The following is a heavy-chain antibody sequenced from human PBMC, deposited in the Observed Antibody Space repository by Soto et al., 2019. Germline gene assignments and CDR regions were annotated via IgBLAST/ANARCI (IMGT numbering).Heavy chain of an antibody. D-gene: IGHD6-13*01. CDR2: IVPIFGPA. CDR1: AVTFSSYA. J-gene: IGHJ6*02. Sequence: GASVKVSCKTSAVTFSSYAVSWVRQAPGQGLEWMGGIVPIFGPASYAQRFQDRVAITADGSTSTVYMELSSLRSEDTAVYYCATDLGGHQQHLLSHFYGMDVWRQRTTVTVPS. CDR3: ATDLGGHQQHLLSHFYGMDV. V-gene: IGHV1-69*13.